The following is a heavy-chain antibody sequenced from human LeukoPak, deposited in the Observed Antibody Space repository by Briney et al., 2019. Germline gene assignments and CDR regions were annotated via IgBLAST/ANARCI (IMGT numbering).Heavy chain of an antibody. Sequence: GGSLRLSCAASGFSFSSFSMNWVRQAPGKGLEWVSLISSGGSTYYADSVRGRFTISRDNSKNTLYLQMNSLRAEDTAVYYCARDWGYWNYDYWGQGTLVTVSS. J-gene: IGHJ4*02. CDR1: GFSFSSFS. CDR3: ARDWGYWNYDY. CDR2: ISSGGST. V-gene: IGHV3-66*01. D-gene: IGHD1-7*01.